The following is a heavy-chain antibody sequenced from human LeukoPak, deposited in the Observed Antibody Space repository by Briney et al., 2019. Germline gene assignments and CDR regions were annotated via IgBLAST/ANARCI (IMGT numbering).Heavy chain of an antibody. J-gene: IGHJ3*02. Sequence: PSETLSLTCAVSGGSISSSNWWSWVRQPPGKGLEWIGRISSSGSTNYNPSLKSRVTISVDTSKNQFSLKLSSVTAADTAVYFCARGPYSYDSSGAFDIWDQGTMVTVSS. V-gene: IGHV4-4*02. CDR2: ISSSGST. CDR1: GGSISSSNW. D-gene: IGHD3-22*01. CDR3: ARGPYSYDSSGAFDI.